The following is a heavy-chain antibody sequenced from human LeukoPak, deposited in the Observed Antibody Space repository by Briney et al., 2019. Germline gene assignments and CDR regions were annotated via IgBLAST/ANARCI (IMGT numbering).Heavy chain of an antibody. CDR2: ILYDGSNK. CDR1: GFTFSSYG. V-gene: IGHV3-30*18. J-gene: IGHJ4*02. D-gene: IGHD1-26*01. CDR3: AKDRVGATSGEPDY. Sequence: GGSLRLSCAASGFTFSSYGMHWVRQAPGKGLEWVAVILYDGSNKYYADSVKGRFTISRDNSKNTLYLQMNSLRAEDTAVYYCAKDRVGATSGEPDYWGQGTLVTVSS.